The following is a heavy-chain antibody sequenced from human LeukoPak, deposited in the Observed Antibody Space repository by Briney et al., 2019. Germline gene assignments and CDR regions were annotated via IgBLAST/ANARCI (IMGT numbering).Heavy chain of an antibody. CDR1: GFTFSSYA. V-gene: IGHV3-30-3*01. D-gene: IGHD5-24*01. CDR2: ISYDGSNK. CDR3: TRDIRDGYAYYSDY. Sequence: GGSLRLSCAASGFTFSSYAMHWVRQAPGKGLEWVAVISYDGSNKYYADSVKGRFTISRDNSKNTLYLQMNSLRAEDTAVYYCTRDIRDGYAYYSDYWGQGTLVTVSS. J-gene: IGHJ4*02.